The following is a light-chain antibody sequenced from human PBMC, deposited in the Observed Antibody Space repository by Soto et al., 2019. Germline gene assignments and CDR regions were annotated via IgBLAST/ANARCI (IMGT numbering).Light chain of an antibody. Sequence: EIVLTQFPATLSLSPGERATLSCRASQSVSSYLAWYQQKPGQAPRLLIYDISNRATGIPARFIGSGSGTDFTLTISSREPEDSAVYYCQQRNAWPRNTFGQGTKWEI. CDR2: DIS. J-gene: IGKJ2*01. CDR3: QQRNAWPRNT. V-gene: IGKV3-11*01. CDR1: QSVSSY.